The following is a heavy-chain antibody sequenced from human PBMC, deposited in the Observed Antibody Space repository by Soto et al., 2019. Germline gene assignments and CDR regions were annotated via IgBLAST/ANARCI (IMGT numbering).Heavy chain of an antibody. CDR2: MSGSSSTT. J-gene: IGHJ3*02. D-gene: IGHD1-26*01. CDR1: GLTFSNYA. CDR3: ARDHYYAFDI. V-gene: IGHV3-48*02. Sequence: EVRLLESGGGLVKPGGSLRLSCATSGLTFSNYAMSWVRQAPGGGLEWVSSMSGSSSTTYYADSVRGRFTMSRDNARNSVHLQMSSLRDEDTAVYYCARDHYYAFDIWGQGTMVTVS.